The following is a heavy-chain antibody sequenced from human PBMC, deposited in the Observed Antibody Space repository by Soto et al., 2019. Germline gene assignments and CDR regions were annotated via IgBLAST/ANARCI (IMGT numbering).Heavy chain of an antibody. CDR3: AKDLASIFGVAPDY. V-gene: IGHV3-23*01. D-gene: IGHD3-3*01. Sequence: EVQLLESGGGLVQPGGSLRLSCAASGFTFSSYAMSWVRQAPGKGLEWVSAISGSGGSTDYADSVKGRFTISRDNSKNTLYLQMNSLRAADTALYYCAKDLASIFGVAPDYWGQGTLVTVSS. CDR2: ISGSGGST. J-gene: IGHJ4*02. CDR1: GFTFSSYA.